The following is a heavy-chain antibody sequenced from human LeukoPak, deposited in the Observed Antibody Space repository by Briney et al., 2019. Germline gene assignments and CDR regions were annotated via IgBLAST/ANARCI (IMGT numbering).Heavy chain of an antibody. CDR1: GFTFSSYW. CDR3: AREMKVFGTDRGAFDI. Sequence: GGSLRLSCAASGFTFSSYWMHWVRQAPWKGLVWVSRINSEGSSTTYADSVKGRFTISRENAKNTLYLQMNSLRAEDTAVYFCAREMKVFGTDRGAFDIWGQGTMVTVSS. V-gene: IGHV3-74*01. CDR2: INSEGSST. J-gene: IGHJ3*02. D-gene: IGHD3-10*02.